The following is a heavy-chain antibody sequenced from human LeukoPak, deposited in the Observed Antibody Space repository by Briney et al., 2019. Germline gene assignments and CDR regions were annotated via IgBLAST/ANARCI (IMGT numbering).Heavy chain of an antibody. CDR3: TTCPPLLAGSDFDY. CDR2: IKSRTDGGTP. D-gene: IGHD3-10*01. Sequence: PGGSLRLSCAASGFTFSSYGMHWVRQAPGKGLEWVGRIKSRTDGGTPDYAAPVKGRFTISRDDSKNTLYLQMNSLKTEDTAVYYCTTCPPLLAGSDFDYWGQGTLVTVSS. J-gene: IGHJ4*02. V-gene: IGHV3-15*01. CDR1: GFTFSSYG.